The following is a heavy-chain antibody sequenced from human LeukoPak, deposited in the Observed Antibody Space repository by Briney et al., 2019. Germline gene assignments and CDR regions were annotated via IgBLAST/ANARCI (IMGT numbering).Heavy chain of an antibody. CDR1: GFTFSSYG. V-gene: IGHV3-30*02. D-gene: IGHD3-22*01. CDR3: AKDGRGSGYFPDY. Sequence: GGSLRLSCAASGFTFSSYGMHWVRQAAGKGLEWVAFIRYDGSNKYYADSVKGRFTISRDNCKNTLYLQMNSLRPEDSAVHYCAKDGRGSGYFPDYWGQGTLVTVSS. J-gene: IGHJ4*02. CDR2: IRYDGSNK.